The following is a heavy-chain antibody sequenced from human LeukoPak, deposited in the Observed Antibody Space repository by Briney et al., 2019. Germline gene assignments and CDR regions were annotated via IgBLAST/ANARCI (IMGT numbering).Heavy chain of an antibody. J-gene: IGHJ2*01. CDR2: IYYSGST. Sequence: SETLSLTCTVSGGSISSYYLSGIRQPPGKGLEWIGYIYYSGSTNYNPSLKSRVTISVDTSKNQFSLKLSSVTAADTAVYYCATILSSPIGPSYWYFDLWGRGTLVTVSS. D-gene: IGHD6-13*01. CDR3: ATILSSPIGPSYWYFDL. V-gene: IGHV4-59*08. CDR1: GGSISSYY.